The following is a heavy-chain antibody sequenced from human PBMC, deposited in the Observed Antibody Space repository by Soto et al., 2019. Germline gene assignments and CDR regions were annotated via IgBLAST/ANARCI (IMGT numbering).Heavy chain of an antibody. CDR3: ARDVVVPAAMPFYMDV. J-gene: IGHJ6*03. CDR1: GFTFSSYS. D-gene: IGHD2-2*01. Sequence: PGGSLRLSCAASGFTFSSYSMNWVRQAPGKGLEWVSYISSSSSTIYYADSVKGRFTISRDNAKNSLYLQMNSLRAEDTAVYYCARDVVVPAAMPFYMDVWGKGTTVTVSS. CDR2: ISSSSSTI. V-gene: IGHV3-48*01.